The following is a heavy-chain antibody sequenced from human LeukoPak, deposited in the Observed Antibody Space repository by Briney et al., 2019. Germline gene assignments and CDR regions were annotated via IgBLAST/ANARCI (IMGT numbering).Heavy chain of an antibody. J-gene: IGHJ6*04. CDR1: GGTFSSYA. CDR2: IIPIFGTA. CDR3: ARDPSKAAGKALDV. D-gene: IGHD6-13*01. V-gene: IGHV1-69*05. Sequence: ASVKVSCKASGGTFSSYAISWVRQAPGQGLEWMGGIIPIFGTANYAQKFQGRVTITTDESTSTAYMELSSLRSEDTAVYYCARDPSKAAGKALDVWGKGTTVTVSS.